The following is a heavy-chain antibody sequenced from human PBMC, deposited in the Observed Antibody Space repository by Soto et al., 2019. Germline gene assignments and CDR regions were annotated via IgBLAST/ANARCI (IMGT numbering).Heavy chain of an antibody. J-gene: IGHJ4*02. CDR2: IRHSGST. D-gene: IGHD2-21*02. CDR3: ARTYGGNSFDY. Sequence: QVQLQQWGAGLLKPSETLSLTCAVYGGSFSGYYWSWIRQPPGKGLEWIGEIRHSGSTNYNPSLKSRVTISVDTSTNHFSLKLSSVTAADTAVYYCARTYGGNSFDYWGQGTLVTVSS. CDR1: GGSFSGYY. V-gene: IGHV4-34*01.